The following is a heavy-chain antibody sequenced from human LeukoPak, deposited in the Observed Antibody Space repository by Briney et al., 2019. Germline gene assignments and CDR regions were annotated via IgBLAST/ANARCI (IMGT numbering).Heavy chain of an antibody. J-gene: IGHJ4*02. Sequence: GGSLRFSCAASGFTFSSYGMHWDRQAPGKGLEWVAFIRYDASNKYYADSVNGRFTISRDNAKNTLYLQMNSLRAEDTAVYYCARVLRPYSSSWYFDYWGQGTLVTVSS. CDR1: GFTFSSYG. V-gene: IGHV3-30*02. D-gene: IGHD6-13*01. CDR3: ARVLRPYSSSWYFDY. CDR2: IRYDASNK.